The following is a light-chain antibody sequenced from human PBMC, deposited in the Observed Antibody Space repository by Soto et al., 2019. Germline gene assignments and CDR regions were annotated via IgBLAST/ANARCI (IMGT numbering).Light chain of an antibody. V-gene: IGLV2-14*01. CDR2: EVS. CDR3: SSYTSSSLYV. J-gene: IGLJ1*01. CDR1: SSDVGGHNY. Sequence: QSVLTQPRSVSGSPGQSVTISCTGTSSDVGGHNYVSWYQHHPGKAPKLMIYEVSNRPSGVSNRFSGSKSGNTASLTISGLQAEDEADYYCSSYTSSSLYVFGTGTKLTVL.